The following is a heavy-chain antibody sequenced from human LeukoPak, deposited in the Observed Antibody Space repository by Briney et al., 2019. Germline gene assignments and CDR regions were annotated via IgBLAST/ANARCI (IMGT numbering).Heavy chain of an antibody. Sequence: PGGSLRLSCAASGFTFSDYHMDWVRQGPGKGLEWFGRVRNKDNSYTTEYAAPVKGRFTISRDDSKNSLYLQMNSLKTEDTAVYYCAGSRRESVFDIWGLGTMVTVSS. CDR1: GFTFSDYH. J-gene: IGHJ3*02. V-gene: IGHV3-72*01. D-gene: IGHD2-2*01. CDR3: AGSRRESVFDI. CDR2: VRNKDNSYTT.